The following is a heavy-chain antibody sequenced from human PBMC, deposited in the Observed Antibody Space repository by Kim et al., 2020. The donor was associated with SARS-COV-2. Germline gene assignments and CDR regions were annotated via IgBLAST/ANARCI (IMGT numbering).Heavy chain of an antibody. CDR2: ISSSSSYI. CDR1: GFTFSSYS. CDR3: ASFLYYDSSGYYYAFDY. V-gene: IGHV3-21*01. J-gene: IGHJ4*02. D-gene: IGHD3-22*01. Sequence: GGSLRLSCAASGFTFSSYSMNWVRQAPGKGLEWVSSISSSSSYIYYADSVKGRFTISRDNAKNSLYLQMNSLRAEDTAVYYCASFLYYDSSGYYYAFDYWGQGTLVTVSS.